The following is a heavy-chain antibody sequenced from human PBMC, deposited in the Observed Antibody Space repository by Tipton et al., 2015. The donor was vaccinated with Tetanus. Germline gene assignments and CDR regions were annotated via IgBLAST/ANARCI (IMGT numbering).Heavy chain of an antibody. CDR3: ARRTGFGDLRWDDAFDI. Sequence: QLVQSGAEVKKPGESLRISCKGSGYSFTSYWISWVRQMPGKGLEWMGRIDPSDSYTNYSPSFQGHVTISADKSISTAYLQWSSLKASDTAMYYCARRTGFGDLRWDDAFDIWGQGTMVTVSS. J-gene: IGHJ3*02. CDR1: GYSFTSYW. V-gene: IGHV5-10-1*01. D-gene: IGHD3-10*01. CDR2: IDPSDSYT.